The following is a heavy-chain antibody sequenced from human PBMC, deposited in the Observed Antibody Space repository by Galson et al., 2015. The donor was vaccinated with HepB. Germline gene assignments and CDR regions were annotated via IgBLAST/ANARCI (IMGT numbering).Heavy chain of an antibody. CDR1: GYTFTSYG. Sequence: SVKVSCKASGYTFTSYGISWVRQAPGQGLEWMGWVSAYNGNTKYSQKFQGRVTITRDTSASTAYMELSSLRSEDTAVYYCASGAGGFGELRSYYYYYYGMDPWGQGTLVTVSS. CDR3: ASGAGGFGELRSYYYYYYGMDP. J-gene: IGHJ6*02. V-gene: IGHV1-18*01. D-gene: IGHD3-10*01. CDR2: VSAYNGNT.